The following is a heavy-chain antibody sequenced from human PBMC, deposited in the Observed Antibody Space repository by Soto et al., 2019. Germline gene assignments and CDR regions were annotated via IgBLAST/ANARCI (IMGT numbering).Heavy chain of an antibody. D-gene: IGHD6-13*01. CDR3: ARRYSSAFDI. V-gene: IGHV4-30-2*01. J-gene: IGHJ3*02. CDR1: GGSISSGGYS. CDR2: IYHSGST. Sequence: SETLSRTCAVSGGSISSGGYSWSWILQPPGKGLEWIGYIYHSGSTYYNPSLKSRVTISVDRSKNQFSLKLSSVTAADTAVYYCARRYSSAFDIWGQGPMVT.